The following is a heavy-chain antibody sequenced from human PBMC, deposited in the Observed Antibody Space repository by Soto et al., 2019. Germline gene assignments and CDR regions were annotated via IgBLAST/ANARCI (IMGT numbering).Heavy chain of an antibody. D-gene: IGHD1-26*01. Sequence: SETLSLTCTVSGASVDSGGYYWSWIRQFPGTGPEWIGYIYFRGNTYYNPSLESRVSISLDASQNQFSLNLTSVTAADTAVYYFASGNAWEVLLAHWGQGTLVTVSS. J-gene: IGHJ4*02. CDR3: ASGNAWEVLLAH. V-gene: IGHV4-31*03. CDR1: GASVDSGGYY. CDR2: IYFRGNT.